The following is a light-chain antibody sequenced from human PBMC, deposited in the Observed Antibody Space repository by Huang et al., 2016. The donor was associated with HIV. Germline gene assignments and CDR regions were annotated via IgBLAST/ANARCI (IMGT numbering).Light chain of an antibody. V-gene: IGKV1-33*01. J-gene: IGKJ5*01. Sequence: DIQMTQSPSSLSASVKDRVTITCQASHDISNYLNWYQQKPGKAPNLLIYDASNLETGVQSRFSGSGSGTDFTLTISGLQPEDIATYYCQQYGDFPITFGQGTRLEIK. CDR2: DAS. CDR1: HDISNY. CDR3: QQYGDFPIT.